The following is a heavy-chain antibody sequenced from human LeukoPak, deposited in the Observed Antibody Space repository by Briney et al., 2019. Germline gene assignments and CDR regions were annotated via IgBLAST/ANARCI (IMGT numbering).Heavy chain of an antibody. Sequence: ASVKVSCKASGYTFTGYYMHWVRQAPRQGLEWMGWISTYNANTNYALKLQGRVTLTTDTSTSTAYMELKSLRSDDTAVYYCAREECSIGVCYPSGYWGQGTLVTVSS. J-gene: IGHJ4*02. CDR1: GYTFTGYY. V-gene: IGHV1-18*04. CDR2: ISTYNANT. D-gene: IGHD2-8*01. CDR3: AREECSIGVCYPSGY.